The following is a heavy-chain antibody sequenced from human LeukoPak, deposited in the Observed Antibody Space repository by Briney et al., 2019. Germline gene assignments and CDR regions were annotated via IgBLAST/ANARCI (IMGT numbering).Heavy chain of an antibody. CDR1: GDSFTSYW. CDR3: ARRSGARSAAVAADY. CDR2: VYPGDSDT. D-gene: IGHD6-19*01. Sequence: GESLKISCKDSGDSFTSYWIGWVRQMPGKGLEWKGIVYPGDSDTRYSPSFQGQVIISADKSINTAYLQWSSLKASDTGIYYCARRSGARSAAVAADYWGQGTLVTVSS. V-gene: IGHV5-51*01. J-gene: IGHJ4*02.